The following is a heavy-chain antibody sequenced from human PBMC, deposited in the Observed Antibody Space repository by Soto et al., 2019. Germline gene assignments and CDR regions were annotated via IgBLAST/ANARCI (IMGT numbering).Heavy chain of an antibody. CDR1: GFTFSSYW. CDR3: ASLSGSPDY. V-gene: IGHV3-74*01. D-gene: IGHD1-26*01. J-gene: IGHJ4*02. Sequence: GGSLRLSCAVSGFTFSSYWMHWVRQAPGKGLVWVSRINSDGSDTSYADSVKGRFTISRDNAKNTLYLQMNSLRADDTAVYFCASLSGSPDYWGQGTLVTVSS. CDR2: INSDGSDT.